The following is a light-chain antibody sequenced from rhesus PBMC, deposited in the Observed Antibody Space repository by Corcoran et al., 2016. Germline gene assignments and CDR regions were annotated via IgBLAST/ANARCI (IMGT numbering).Light chain of an antibody. V-gene: IGKV1-22*01. CDR3: LQYSSSPYS. Sequence: DIQMTQSPSSLSASVGDTVTITCRASQSISSWLDWYQQKPGKAPKLLIYKASSLQSGVPSRFSGSGAGTDFTLTISSLQTEDFATYSCLQYSSSPYSFGQGTKVEIK. CDR2: KAS. CDR1: QSISSW. J-gene: IGKJ2*01.